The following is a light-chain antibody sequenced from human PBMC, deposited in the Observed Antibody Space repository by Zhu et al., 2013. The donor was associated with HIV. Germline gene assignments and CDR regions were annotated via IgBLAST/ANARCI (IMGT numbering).Light chain of an antibody. CDR1: QSVLYSSNNKNY. V-gene: IGKV4-1*01. Sequence: DIVMTQSPDSLAVSLGERATINCKSRQSVLYSSNNKNYLAWYQQKPGQPPKLLIYWASTRGSGVPDRFSGSGSGTDFTLTISSLQAEDVAVYYCQQYYTTPFTFGPGTKVDIK. J-gene: IGKJ3*01. CDR3: QQYYTTPFT. CDR2: WAS.